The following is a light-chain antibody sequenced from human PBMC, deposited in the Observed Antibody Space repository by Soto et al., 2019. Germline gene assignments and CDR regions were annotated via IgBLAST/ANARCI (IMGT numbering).Light chain of an antibody. CDR1: QSISDT. CDR2: SAS. Sequence: EIVMTQSPATLSVSPGGRATLSCMASQSISDTLAWYQQKPGQAPRLLIYSASRRATGFPGRFSGSGSGTDFTLTISSLQSEDLAVYYCQQYNNWPWTFGQGTKVDI. V-gene: IGKV3-15*01. J-gene: IGKJ1*01. CDR3: QQYNNWPWT.